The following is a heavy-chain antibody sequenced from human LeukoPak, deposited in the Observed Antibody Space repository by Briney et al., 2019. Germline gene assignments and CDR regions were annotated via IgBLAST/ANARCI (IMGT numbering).Heavy chain of an antibody. D-gene: IGHD2-2*01. CDR2: IIPIFGTA. CDR3: ARSEEPAGHYYYGMDV. J-gene: IGHJ6*02. V-gene: IGHV1-69*13. CDR1: GGTFSSYA. Sequence: SVKVSCKASGGTFSSYAISWVRQAPGQGLERMGGIIPIFGTANYAQKFQGRVTITADESTSTAYMELSSLRSEDTAVYYCARSEEPAGHYYYGMDVWGQGTTVTVSS.